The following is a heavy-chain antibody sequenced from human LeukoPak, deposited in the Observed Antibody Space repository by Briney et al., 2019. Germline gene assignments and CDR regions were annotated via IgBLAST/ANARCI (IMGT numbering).Heavy chain of an antibody. J-gene: IGHJ4*02. Sequence: GASVKVSCKASGYTFTSYAMHWVRQAPGQRLEWMGWINAGNGNTKYSQEFQGRVTITRDTSASTAYMELRSLRSDDTAVYYCARQGYGGHSRGAADYWGQGALVTVSS. CDR2: INAGNGNT. CDR1: GYTFTSYA. D-gene: IGHD4-23*01. CDR3: ARQGYGGHSRGAADY. V-gene: IGHV1-3*01.